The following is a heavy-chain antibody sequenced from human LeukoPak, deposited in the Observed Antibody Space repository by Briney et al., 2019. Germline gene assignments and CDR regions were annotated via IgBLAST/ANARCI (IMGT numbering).Heavy chain of an antibody. J-gene: IGHJ5*02. V-gene: IGHV4-34*01. CDR3: ASLAA. Sequence: SETLSLTCGVYGGSFSGYYWSWIRQPPGKGLEWIGEINHSGSTNYNPSLKSRVTISVDTSKNQFSLKLSSVTAADTAVYYCASLAAWGQGTLVTVSS. CDR2: INHSGST. CDR1: GGSFSGYY. D-gene: IGHD3-3*02.